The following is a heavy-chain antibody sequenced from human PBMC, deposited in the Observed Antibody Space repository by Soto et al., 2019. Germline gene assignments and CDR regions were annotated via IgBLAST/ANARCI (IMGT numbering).Heavy chain of an antibody. CDR2: IYPDDSDT. D-gene: IGHD3-10*01. CDR1: GYSFTSYW. J-gene: IGHJ6*02. CDR3: ARLPDXYGSRRMDV. V-gene: IGHV5-51*01. Sequence: GESLKISCEGSGYSFTSYWIVWVRHMPGKGLEWMGIIYPDDSDTTYSPSFHGHVTITADKSISTAYLQWSSLKASDTAIYYCARLPDXYGSRRMDVWGQGTTVTVSS.